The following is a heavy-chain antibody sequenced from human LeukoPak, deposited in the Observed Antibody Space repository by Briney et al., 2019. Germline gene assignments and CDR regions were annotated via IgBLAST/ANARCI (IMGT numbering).Heavy chain of an antibody. J-gene: IGHJ6*02. CDR2: IYSGGST. Sequence: GGSLRLSCAASGFTVSSNYMSWVRQAPGKGLEWVSVIYSGGSTYYADSVKSRFTISRDNSKNTLYLQMNSLRAEDTAVYYCAREGDTAMVPNYYYYGMDVWGQGTTVTVSS. D-gene: IGHD5-18*01. CDR3: AREGDTAMVPNYYYYGMDV. V-gene: IGHV3-66*01. CDR1: GFTVSSNY.